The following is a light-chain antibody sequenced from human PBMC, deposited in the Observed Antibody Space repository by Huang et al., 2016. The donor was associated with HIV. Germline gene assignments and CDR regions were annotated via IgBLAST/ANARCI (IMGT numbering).Light chain of an antibody. CDR2: AAS. Sequence: IQLTQSPSSLSASVGDRVTITCRASQGIGRYLVWYQQKPGKAPKLLIYAASTLQSWVPSRFSGSGSGTDFTLTISSLQPEDFATYYCQQLKTYPITFGPGTQVDIK. J-gene: IGKJ3*01. CDR1: QGIGRY. CDR3: QQLKTYPIT. V-gene: IGKV1-9*01.